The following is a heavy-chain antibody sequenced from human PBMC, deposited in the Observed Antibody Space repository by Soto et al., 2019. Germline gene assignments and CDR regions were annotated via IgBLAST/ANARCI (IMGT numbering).Heavy chain of an antibody. V-gene: IGHV3-48*02. Sequence: GGSLRLSCAGSGFAFSNYSMNWVRQAPGKGLKWVSYISSSSTNTYYAASVRGRFTISRDNAKNSLYLRMNSLKDEDTAVYYCARGTKGGSPPLWGQGTLVTVSS. CDR2: ISSSSTNT. D-gene: IGHD1-7*01. J-gene: IGHJ4*02. CDR3: ARGTKGGSPPL. CDR1: GFAFSNYS.